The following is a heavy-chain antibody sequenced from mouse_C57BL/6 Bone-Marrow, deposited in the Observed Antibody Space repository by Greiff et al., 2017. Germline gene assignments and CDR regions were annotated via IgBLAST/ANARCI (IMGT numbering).Heavy chain of an antibody. V-gene: IGHV1-39*01. CDR1: GYSFTDYN. CDR3: AYYYGSSYLAY. J-gene: IGHJ3*01. D-gene: IGHD1-1*01. Sequence: VHVKQSGPELVKPGASVKISCKASGYSFTDYNMNWVKQSNGKSLEWIGVINPNYGTTSYNQKFKGKATLTVDQSSSTAYMQLNSLTSEDSAVYYCAYYYGSSYLAYWGQGTLVTVSA. CDR2: INPNYGTT.